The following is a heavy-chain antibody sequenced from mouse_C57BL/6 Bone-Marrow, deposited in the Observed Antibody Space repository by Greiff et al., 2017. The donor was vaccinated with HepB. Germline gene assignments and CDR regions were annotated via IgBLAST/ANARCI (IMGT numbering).Heavy chain of an antibody. Sequence: QVQLQQSGPELVKPGASVKISCKASGYTFTDYYINWVKQRPGQGLEWIGWIFPGSGSTYYNEKFKGKATLTVDKSSSTAYMLLSSLTSEDSAVYFCAREDYYGSSYVYWYFDVWGTGTTVTVSS. CDR3: AREDYYGSSYVYWYFDV. V-gene: IGHV1-75*01. CDR1: GYTFTDYY. D-gene: IGHD1-1*01. J-gene: IGHJ1*03. CDR2: IFPGSGST.